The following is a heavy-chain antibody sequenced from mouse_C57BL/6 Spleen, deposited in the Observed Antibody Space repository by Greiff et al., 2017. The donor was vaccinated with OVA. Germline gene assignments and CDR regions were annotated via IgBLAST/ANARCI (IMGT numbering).Heavy chain of an antibody. CDR3: ARRSLGRDYFDY. Sequence: EVKLVESGGGLVKPGGSLKLSCAASGFTFSSYAMSWVRQTPEKRLEWVATISDGGSYTYYPDNVKGRFTISRDNAKNNLYLQMSHLKSEDTAMYCCARRSLGRDYFDYWGQGTTLTVSS. D-gene: IGHD4-1*01. CDR1: GFTFSSYA. CDR2: ISDGGSYT. J-gene: IGHJ2*01. V-gene: IGHV5-4*03.